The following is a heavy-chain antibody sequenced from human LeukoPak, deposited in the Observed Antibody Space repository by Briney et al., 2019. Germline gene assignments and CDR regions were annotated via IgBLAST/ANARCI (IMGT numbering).Heavy chain of an antibody. V-gene: IGHV3-11*01. CDR1: GFTFSDYY. J-gene: IGHJ4*02. CDR2: ISSSGSTI. D-gene: IGHD3-3*01. CDR3: ARDRLRIFGVVTYMFDY. Sequence: GRSLRLSCAASGFTFSDYYMSWIRHAPGKGLEWVSYISSSGSTIYYADSVKGRFTISRDNAKNSLYLQMNSLRAEDTAVYYCARDRLRIFGVVTYMFDYWGQGTLVTVSS.